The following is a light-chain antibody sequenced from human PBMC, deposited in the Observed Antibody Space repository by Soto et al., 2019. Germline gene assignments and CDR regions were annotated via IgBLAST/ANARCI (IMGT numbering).Light chain of an antibody. CDR3: QTWGTGIHDV. CDR2: LNSDGSH. CDR1: SGHSSYA. J-gene: IGLJ1*01. Sequence: QPVLTQSPSASASLGASVKLTCTLSSGHSSYAIAWHQQQPEKGHRYLMKLNSDGSHSKGDGIPARFSGSSSGAERYLTISSLQSEDEADDYCQTWGTGIHDVFGTGTKVTVL. V-gene: IGLV4-69*01.